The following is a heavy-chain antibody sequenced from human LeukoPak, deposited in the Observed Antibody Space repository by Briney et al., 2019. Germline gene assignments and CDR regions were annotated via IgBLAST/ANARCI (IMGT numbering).Heavy chain of an antibody. CDR2: INDDGSST. V-gene: IGHV3-74*01. CDR1: GFTFSRNW. J-gene: IGHJ4*02. Sequence: GGSLRLSCVASGFTFSRNWMHWVRQVPGKGLVWVSGINDDGSSTSYADSVKGRFTISRDNARNTLFLQMTSLRVEDAAVYYCVRDPRKWELPVDYWGQGTLVSVSS. D-gene: IGHD1-26*01. CDR3: VRDPRKWELPVDY.